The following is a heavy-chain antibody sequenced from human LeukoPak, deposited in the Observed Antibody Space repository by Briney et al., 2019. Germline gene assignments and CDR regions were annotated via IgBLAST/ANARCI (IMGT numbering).Heavy chain of an antibody. CDR3: AKDSGPLYSGSHGVDY. Sequence: GGSLRLSCAVSGFTFSDYYMCWIRQAPGKGLEWVSYISSSGGTKYYADSVKGRFTISRDNSKNSLYLQMNSLRAEDTALYYCAKDSGPLYSGSHGVDYWGQGTLVTVSS. V-gene: IGHV3-11*01. CDR2: ISSSGGTK. D-gene: IGHD1-26*01. CDR1: GFTFSDYY. J-gene: IGHJ4*02.